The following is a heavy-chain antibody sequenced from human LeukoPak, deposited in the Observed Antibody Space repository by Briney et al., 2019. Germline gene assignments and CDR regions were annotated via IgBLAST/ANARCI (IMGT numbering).Heavy chain of an antibody. D-gene: IGHD5-12*01. Sequence: GASVKVSCKASGGTFSSYAISWVRQAPGQGLEWMGGIIPIFGTANYAQKFQGRVTITADKSTSTAYMELSSLRSEDTAVYYCARGLRGYSGYAKYYYYYMDVWGKGTTVTVSS. CDR3: ARGLRGYSGYAKYYYYYMDV. J-gene: IGHJ6*03. V-gene: IGHV1-69*06. CDR2: IIPIFGTA. CDR1: GGTFSSYA.